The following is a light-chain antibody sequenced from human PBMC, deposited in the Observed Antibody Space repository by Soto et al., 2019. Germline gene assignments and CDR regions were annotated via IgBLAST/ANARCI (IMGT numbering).Light chain of an antibody. J-gene: IGLJ1*01. Sequence: QSVLTQPASVSGSPGQSITISCTGTSSDVGGYNYVSWYQQHPGKAPKLMSYEVSNRPSGVSNRFSGSKPGNTASLTISGLQAEEEADYYCSSYTSSSTYVFGTGTTVTVL. CDR1: SSDVGGYNY. CDR3: SSYTSSSTYV. CDR2: EVS. V-gene: IGLV2-14*01.